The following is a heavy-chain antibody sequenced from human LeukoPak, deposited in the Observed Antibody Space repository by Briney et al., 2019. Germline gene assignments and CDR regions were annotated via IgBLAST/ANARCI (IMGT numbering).Heavy chain of an antibody. CDR1: TSR. CDR3: ARDLWNFYDDSGYYRDFDS. J-gene: IGHJ5*01. CDR2: IGSYGGDT. V-gene: IGHV1-18*01. D-gene: IGHD3-22*01. Sequence: ASVKVSCKATSRISWVRRAPGQGLEWMGWIGSYGGDTYYAQKFQGRVTVTTDTSTSTVYMELRSLRSDDTAVYYCARDLWNFYDDSGYYRDFDSWGQGTLVTVSS.